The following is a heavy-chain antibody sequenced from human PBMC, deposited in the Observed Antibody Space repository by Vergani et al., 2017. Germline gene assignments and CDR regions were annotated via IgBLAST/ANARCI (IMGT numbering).Heavy chain of an antibody. V-gene: IGHV1-69*01. CDR2: IIPIFGTA. CDR1: GGTFSSYA. Sequence: QVQLVQSGAEVKKPGSSVKVSYKASGGTFSSYAISWVRQAPGQGLEWMGGIIPIFGTANYAQKFQGRVTITADESTSTAYMELSSLRSEDTAVYYCARVSDYDSSGYYQEYYFDYWGQGTLVTVSS. CDR3: ARVSDYDSSGYYQEYYFDY. D-gene: IGHD3-22*01. J-gene: IGHJ4*02.